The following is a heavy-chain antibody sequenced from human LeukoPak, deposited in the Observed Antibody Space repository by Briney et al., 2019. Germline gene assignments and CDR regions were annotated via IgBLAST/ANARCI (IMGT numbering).Heavy chain of an antibody. Sequence: SETLSLTCAVYGGSFSGYYWSWIRQPPGKGLEWIGGINHSGSTNYNPSLKSRVTISVDTSKNQFSLKLSSVTAADTAVYYCARLLGRRFDPWGQGTLVTVSS. CDR1: GGSFSGYY. CDR3: ARLLGRRFDP. CDR2: INHSGST. V-gene: IGHV4-34*01. J-gene: IGHJ5*02.